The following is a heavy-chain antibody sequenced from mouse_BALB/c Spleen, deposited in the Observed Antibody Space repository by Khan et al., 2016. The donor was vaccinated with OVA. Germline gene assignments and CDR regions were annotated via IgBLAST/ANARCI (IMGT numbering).Heavy chain of an antibody. V-gene: IGHV10-1*02. J-gene: IGHJ3*01. CDR2: IRSKSNNYAT. Sequence: EVQLVESGGGLVQPKGSLKLSCAASGFTFNTYAMNWVRQAPGKGLEWVARIRSKSNNYATYYADSVKDRFTISRDDSQSMLYLQMNNLKTEDTAMYYYVSRTTFAYWGQGTLVTVSA. CDR1: GFTFNTYA. CDR3: VSRTTFAY.